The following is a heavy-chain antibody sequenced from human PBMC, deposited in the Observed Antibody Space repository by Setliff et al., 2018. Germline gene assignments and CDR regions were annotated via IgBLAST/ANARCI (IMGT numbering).Heavy chain of an antibody. V-gene: IGHV3-33*06. Sequence: HPGGSLRLSCAASGFTFSRYGMHWVRQAPGKGLEWVTVIWPDGSDEYYADSVKGRFTISRDNSKNTLYLQMNSLRAEDTAVYYCAKGVGNCRGGNCYSDAFDIWGQGTMVTVSS. J-gene: IGHJ3*02. CDR3: AKGVGNCRGGNCYSDAFDI. D-gene: IGHD2-15*01. CDR1: GFTFSRYG. CDR2: IWPDGSDE.